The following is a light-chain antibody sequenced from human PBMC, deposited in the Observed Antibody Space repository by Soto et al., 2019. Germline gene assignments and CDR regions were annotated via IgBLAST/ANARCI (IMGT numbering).Light chain of an antibody. CDR1: QSVTSSY. CDR2: GAS. Sequence: EIVLTQSPGTLSLSPGERATLSCRASQSVTSSYLAWYQQKPGQAPRLLIYGASSRATGIPDRFSGSGYGTDFTLTISRLEPEDFAVYYCQQYGNSPLTFGGGTQVEIK. V-gene: IGKV3-20*01. CDR3: QQYGNSPLT. J-gene: IGKJ4*01.